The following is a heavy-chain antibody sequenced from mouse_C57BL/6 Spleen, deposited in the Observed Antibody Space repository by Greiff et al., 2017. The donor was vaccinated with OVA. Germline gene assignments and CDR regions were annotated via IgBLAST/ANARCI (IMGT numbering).Heavy chain of an antibody. CDR3: ARTATMVTTYYAMDY. J-gene: IGHJ4*01. CDR1: GYTFTSYW. V-gene: IGHV1-52*01. Sequence: QVQLKQPGAELVRPGSSVKLSCKASGYTFTSYWMHWVKQRPIQGLEWIGNIDPSDSETHYNQKFKDKATLTVDKSSSTAYMQLSSLTSEDSAVYYCARTATMVTTYYAMDYWGQGTSVTVSS. CDR2: IDPSDSET. D-gene: IGHD2-2*01.